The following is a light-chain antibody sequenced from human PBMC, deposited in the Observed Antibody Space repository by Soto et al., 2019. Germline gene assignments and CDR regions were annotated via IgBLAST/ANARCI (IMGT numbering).Light chain of an antibody. CDR3: QQYGSSPGT. V-gene: IGKV3-20*01. J-gene: IGKJ1*01. CDR2: GAS. Sequence: EIVLSQSPGTLSLSPGERATLSCRASQSVTNRYLAWYRQKPGQAPRLLIFGASIRDTGIPDRFSGSGSGTDFTLTISRLEPEDFAAYYCQQYGSSPGTFGQGTKVDIK. CDR1: QSVTNRY.